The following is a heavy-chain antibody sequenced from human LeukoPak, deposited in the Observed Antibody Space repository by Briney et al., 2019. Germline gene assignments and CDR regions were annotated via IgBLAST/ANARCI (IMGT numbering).Heavy chain of an antibody. D-gene: IGHD6-13*01. J-gene: IGHJ6*03. CDR3: ARVGAAAYYYMDV. V-gene: IGHV3-21*01. CDR2: ISSSSSYI. Sequence: GGSLRLSCAASGFTFSNAWMSWVRQAPGKGLEWVSSISSSSSYIYYADSVKGRFTISRDNAKNSLYLQMNSLRAEDTAVYYCARVGAAAYYYMDVWGKGTTVTVSS. CDR1: GFTFSNAW.